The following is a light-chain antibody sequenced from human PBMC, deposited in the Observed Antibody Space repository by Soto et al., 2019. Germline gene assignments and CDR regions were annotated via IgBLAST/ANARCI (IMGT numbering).Light chain of an antibody. Sequence: IQLTQSPSSLSASVGDRVTITCRASQGISSYLAWYQQKPGKAPKLLIYAASTLQSGVPSRFSGSGSGTDFTLTISSLQPEDFATYSCQQLNSYPLFGQGTKVEIK. CDR3: QQLNSYPL. J-gene: IGKJ1*01. CDR2: AAS. CDR1: QGISSY. V-gene: IGKV1-9*01.